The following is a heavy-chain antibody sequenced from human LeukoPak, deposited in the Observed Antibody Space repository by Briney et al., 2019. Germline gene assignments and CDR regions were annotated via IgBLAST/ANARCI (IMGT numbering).Heavy chain of an antibody. CDR3: VRDCMGVDY. Sequence: ASVKVSCKASGYTFTSYGISWVRQTPGQGLEWMGWISAYNGNTNYAPKFQGRVTMTTDTSTSTAYMELRSLRSDDTAVYYCVRDCMGVDYWGQGTLVTVSS. CDR1: GYTFTSYG. D-gene: IGHD2-15*01. J-gene: IGHJ4*02. CDR2: ISAYNGNT. V-gene: IGHV1-18*01.